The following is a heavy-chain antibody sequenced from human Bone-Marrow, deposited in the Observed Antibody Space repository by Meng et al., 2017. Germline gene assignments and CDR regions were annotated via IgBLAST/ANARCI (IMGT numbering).Heavy chain of an antibody. CDR2: ISSSGSTI. Sequence: RLVVSGGGLLKPGGSLSLSCAASGFIFSYYYMSWIRQAPGKGLEWVSYISSSGSTIYYADSVKGRFTISRDNAKNSLYLQMNSLRAEDTAVYYCARVLRIGDFDYWGQGTLVTVSS. D-gene: IGHD2-15*01. CDR3: ARVLRIGDFDY. J-gene: IGHJ4*02. CDR1: GFIFSYYY. V-gene: IGHV3-11*04.